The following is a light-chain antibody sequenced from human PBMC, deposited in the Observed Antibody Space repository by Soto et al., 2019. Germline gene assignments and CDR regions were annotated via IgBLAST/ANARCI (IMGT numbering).Light chain of an antibody. J-gene: IGLJ1*01. V-gene: IGLV2-11*01. CDR2: DVS. Sequence: QSVLTQPRSVSGSPGQSVTISCTGTSSDVGGYNYVSWYEQHPGKAPKLMIYDVSKRPSGVPDRFSGSKSGNTASLTISGLQAEDEADYYCCSYGVFGTGTKVTV. CDR1: SSDVGGYNY. CDR3: CSYGV.